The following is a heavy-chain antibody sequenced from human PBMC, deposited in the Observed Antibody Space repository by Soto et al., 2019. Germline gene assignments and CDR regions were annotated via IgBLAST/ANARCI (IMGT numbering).Heavy chain of an antibody. Sequence: ETLSLTCAVYGGSFSGYYWSWIRQPPGKGLEWIGEINHSGSTNYNPSLKSRVTISVDTSKNQFSLKLSSVTAADTAVYYCASFLGYCSGGSCYPGNAFDIWGQGTMVTVSS. CDR1: GGSFSGYY. CDR3: ASFLGYCSGGSCYPGNAFDI. CDR2: INHSGST. J-gene: IGHJ3*02. D-gene: IGHD2-15*01. V-gene: IGHV4-34*01.